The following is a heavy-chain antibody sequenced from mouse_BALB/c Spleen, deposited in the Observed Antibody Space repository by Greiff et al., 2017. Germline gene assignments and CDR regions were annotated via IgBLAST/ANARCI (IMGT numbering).Heavy chain of an antibody. CDR2: INPGSGGT. CDR3: ARAGNYYFDY. D-gene: IGHD2-1*01. V-gene: IGHV1-54*01. Sequence: QVQLKESGAELVRPGTSVKVSCKASGYAFTNYLIEWVKQRPGQGLEWIGVINPGSGGTNYNEKFKGKATLTADKSSSTAYMQLSSLTSDDSAVYFCARAGNYYFDYWGQGTTLTVSS. CDR1: GYAFTNYL. J-gene: IGHJ2*01.